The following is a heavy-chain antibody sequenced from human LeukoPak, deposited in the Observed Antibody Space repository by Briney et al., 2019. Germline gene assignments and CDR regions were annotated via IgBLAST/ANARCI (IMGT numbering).Heavy chain of an antibody. V-gene: IGHV4-34*01. CDR1: GGSFSGYY. D-gene: IGHD6-13*01. Sequence: SETLSLTCAVYGGSFSGYYWSWIRQPPGKGLEWIGEINHSGSTNYNPSLKSRVTISVDTSKNQFSLKLSSVTAADTAVYYCARVRIAAAGTLGFDPWGQGTLVTVSS. J-gene: IGHJ5*02. CDR2: INHSGST. CDR3: ARVRIAAAGTLGFDP.